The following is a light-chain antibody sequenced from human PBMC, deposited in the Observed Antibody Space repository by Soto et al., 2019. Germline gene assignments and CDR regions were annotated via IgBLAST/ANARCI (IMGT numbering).Light chain of an antibody. Sequence: QSAMTQPAAVSGSPGQSITISCTGTTSDVGGYNYVSWYQHHPGKAPTLMIYDVSNRPSGVSNRFSGSKSGNTASLIISGLQAEDEADYYCSSYTSSSTLSTYVFGTGTKVTV. CDR1: TSDVGGYNY. V-gene: IGLV2-14*03. J-gene: IGLJ1*01. CDR3: SSYTSSSTLSTYV. CDR2: DVS.